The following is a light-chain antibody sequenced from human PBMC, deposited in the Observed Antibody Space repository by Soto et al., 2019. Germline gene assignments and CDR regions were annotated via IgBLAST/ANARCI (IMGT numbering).Light chain of an antibody. CDR1: QDIKNY. CDR2: AAS. Sequence: DIQITQSPSSLSASVRDRVTITCQASQDIKNYLNWYQQKSGKAPKLLIYAASTLQSGVPPRFSGSGSGTHFTLTISSLQPEDAATYYCQKYNTAPYTFGQGTRLEI. V-gene: IGKV1-27*01. J-gene: IGKJ5*01. CDR3: QKYNTAPYT.